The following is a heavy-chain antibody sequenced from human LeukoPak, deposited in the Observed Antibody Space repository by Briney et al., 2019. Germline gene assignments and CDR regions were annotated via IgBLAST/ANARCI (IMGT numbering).Heavy chain of an antibody. CDR3: ARGGLASGPYYFDY. D-gene: IGHD1-1*01. CDR2: INSNNGNT. V-gene: IGHV1-8*01. CDR1: GYTFTNYD. J-gene: IGHJ4*02. Sequence: ASVKVSCKASGYTFTNYDINWVRQATGQGLEWMGWINSNNGNTGYAQKFQDRFTMTRDTSISTVYMELSSLRSEDTAAYYCARGGLASGPYYFDYWGQGTLVTVSS.